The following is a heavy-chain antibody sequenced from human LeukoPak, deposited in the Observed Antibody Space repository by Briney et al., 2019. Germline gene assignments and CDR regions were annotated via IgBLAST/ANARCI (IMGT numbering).Heavy chain of an antibody. Sequence: PSETLSLTCTVSGGSVSSSYWSWIRQPAGMRLEWIGRIRSSSSTNYNPSLKSRVTMSLDTSKNQFSLRLSSVTAADTAVYYCAREDGSSWRYYYYMDVWGKGTTVTVSS. CDR2: IRSSSST. J-gene: IGHJ6*03. V-gene: IGHV4-4*07. D-gene: IGHD6-13*01. CDR3: AREDGSSWRYYYYMDV. CDR1: GGSVSSSY.